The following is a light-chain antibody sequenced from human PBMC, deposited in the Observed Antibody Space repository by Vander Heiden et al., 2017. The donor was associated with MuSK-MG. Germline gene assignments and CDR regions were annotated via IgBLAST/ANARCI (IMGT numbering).Light chain of an antibody. Sequence: AIQMTQSPSSLSASVGDRVTITCRASQAIRNDVGWYQLKPGKAPKLLIYGASNLQHGVPSRFSGSGSGTDFRLTISSLQPEDFATYYCRQDDSYPWTFGQGTKVEIK. CDR2: GAS. V-gene: IGKV1-6*02. CDR3: RQDDSYPWT. J-gene: IGKJ1*01. CDR1: QAIRND.